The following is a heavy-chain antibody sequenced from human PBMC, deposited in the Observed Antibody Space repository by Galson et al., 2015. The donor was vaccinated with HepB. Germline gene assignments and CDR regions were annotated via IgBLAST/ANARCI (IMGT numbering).Heavy chain of an antibody. CDR1: GFSFSSYW. D-gene: IGHD6-19*01. Sequence: SLRLSCAASGFSFSSYWMHWVRQAPGKGLVWVSRINSDGSSTSYADSVKGRFTISRDNAKNTLYLQMNSLRAEDTAVYYCERVWDSSGWYGYWYFDLWGRGTLVTVSS. CDR2: INSDGSST. J-gene: IGHJ2*01. V-gene: IGHV3-74*01. CDR3: ERVWDSSGWYGYWYFDL.